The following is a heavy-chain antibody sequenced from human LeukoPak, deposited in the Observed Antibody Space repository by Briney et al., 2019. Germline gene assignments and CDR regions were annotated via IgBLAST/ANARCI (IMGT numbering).Heavy chain of an antibody. J-gene: IGHJ3*02. CDR2: IYYSGST. CDR1: GGSISSYY. CDR3: ARGYSGSSRGAFDI. V-gene: IGHV4-59*01. D-gene: IGHD1-26*01. Sequence: SSETLSLTCTVSGGSISSYYWSWIRQPPGKGLEWIGYIYYSGSTNYNPSLKSRVTISVDTSENQFSLKLSSVTAADTAVYYCARGYSGSSRGAFDIWGQGTMVTVSS.